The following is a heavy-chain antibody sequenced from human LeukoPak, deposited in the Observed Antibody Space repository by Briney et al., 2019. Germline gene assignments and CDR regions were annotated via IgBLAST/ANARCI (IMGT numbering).Heavy chain of an antibody. CDR1: VGSISSGDYY. J-gene: IGHJ5*02. CDR2: IYYSGST. V-gene: IGHV4-30-4*01. CDR3: ARVDYVWGSYPGWFDP. Sequence: SETLSLTCTVTVGSISSGDYYWSWIRQPPGKGLEWIGYIYYSGSTYYNPSLKSRVTISVDTSKNQFSLKLSSVTAADTAVYYCARVDYVWGSYPGWFDPWGQGTLVTVSS. D-gene: IGHD3-16*02.